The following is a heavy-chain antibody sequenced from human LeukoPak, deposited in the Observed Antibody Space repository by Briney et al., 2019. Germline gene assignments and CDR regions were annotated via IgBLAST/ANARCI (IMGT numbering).Heavy chain of an antibody. D-gene: IGHD3-3*01. Sequence: GGSLRLSCAASGFTFTTNWMTWVRQAPGEGLEWVATINQDGSEKYYVDSVKGRFTISRDNAKNSLFLQMNSLGAEDTAVYYCARDRITDFWSGYYTNYFDYWGQGTLVTVSS. CDR1: GFTFTTNW. V-gene: IGHV3-7*01. J-gene: IGHJ4*02. CDR2: INQDGSEK. CDR3: ARDRITDFWSGYYTNYFDY.